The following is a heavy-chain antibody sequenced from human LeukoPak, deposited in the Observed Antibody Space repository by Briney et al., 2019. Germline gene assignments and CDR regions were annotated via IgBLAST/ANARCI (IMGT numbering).Heavy chain of an antibody. V-gene: IGHV1-24*01. CDR1: GYTFTSYA. CDR3: ATARQLWFYYFDY. D-gene: IGHD5-18*01. J-gene: IGHJ4*02. Sequence: GASVKVSCKASGYTFTSYAMHWVRQAPGQRLEWMGGFDPEDGETIYAQKFQGRVTMTEDTSADTAYMELSSLRSEDTAVYYCATARQLWFYYFDYWGQGTLVTVSS. CDR2: FDPEDGET.